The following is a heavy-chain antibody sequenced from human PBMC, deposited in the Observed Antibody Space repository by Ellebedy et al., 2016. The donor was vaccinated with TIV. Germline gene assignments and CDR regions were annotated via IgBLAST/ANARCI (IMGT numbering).Heavy chain of an antibody. J-gene: IGHJ3*01. V-gene: IGHV3-7*03. D-gene: IGHD1-26*01. CDR2: INQDGGRN. Sequence: GESLKISCAASGFTFSTYWMTWVRQAPGKGLEWVANINQDGGRNYYVESVKGRFTISRDNAKNSLYLQMNSLRAEDTAVYYWSRDGGYSGNRPQFAFDVWGQGTMVTVSS. CDR3: SRDGGYSGNRPQFAFDV. CDR1: GFTFSTYW.